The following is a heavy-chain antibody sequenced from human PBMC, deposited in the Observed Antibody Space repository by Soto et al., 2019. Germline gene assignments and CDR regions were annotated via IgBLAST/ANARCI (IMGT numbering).Heavy chain of an antibody. V-gene: IGHV4-4*07. J-gene: IGHJ6*02. D-gene: IGHD1-26*01. CDR2: IYTTGST. CDR1: GGSIRSYY. Sequence: SETLSLTCNVSGGSIRSYYWSWIRQPAGKPLEWIGRIYTTGSTNYNPSLKSRVTMSIDTSKSQFSLKVSSVTAADTAVYYCAREGASGFGMDVWGQGTTVTVSS. CDR3: AREGASGFGMDV.